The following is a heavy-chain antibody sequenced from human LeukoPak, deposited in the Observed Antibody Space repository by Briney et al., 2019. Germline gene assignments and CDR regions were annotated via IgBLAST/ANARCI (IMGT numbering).Heavy chain of an antibody. V-gene: IGHV4-61*02. CDR2: IYTSGST. D-gene: IGHD5-24*01. Sequence: KTSETLSLTCTVSGGSVSSGVFYWSWIRQPAGEGLAWIGRIYTSGSTNYNPSLRGRITISIDTSKNQFSLQLSSVTAADTAVYYCARDASTLMPNYFDYWGQGTLVTVSS. J-gene: IGHJ4*02. CDR3: ARDASTLMPNYFDY. CDR1: GGSVSSGVFY.